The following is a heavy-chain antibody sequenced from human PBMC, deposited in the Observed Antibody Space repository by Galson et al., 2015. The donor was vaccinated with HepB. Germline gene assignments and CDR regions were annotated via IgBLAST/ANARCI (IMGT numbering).Heavy chain of an antibody. Sequence: SLRLSCAASGFTFNNYDMNWVRQAPGKGLEWVSYISSNGGTISYADTVKGRFTISRDNGKNSLYLQMNSLRAEDTAVYYCARSFDDNGSYYFHYYYYFGMDVWGQGTTVTVSS. V-gene: IGHV3-48*03. CDR3: ARSFDDNGSYYFHYYYYFGMDV. J-gene: IGHJ6*02. CDR2: ISSNGGTI. CDR1: GFTFNNYD. D-gene: IGHD3-22*01.